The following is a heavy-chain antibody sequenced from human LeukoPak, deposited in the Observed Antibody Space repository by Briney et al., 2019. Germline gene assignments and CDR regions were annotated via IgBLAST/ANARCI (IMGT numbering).Heavy chain of an antibody. D-gene: IGHD1-14*01. Sequence: MSSETLSLTCAVHGGSFSGYLWSWIRQSPGKGLEWIGESTYSGSTNYNPSLKSRVTISVDTPKNLFSLNLTSVTAADTAVYYCTRSGLTGMRKYPRTPSYYSGMDVWGQGTAVAVSS. J-gene: IGHJ6*02. V-gene: IGHV4-34*01. CDR3: TRSGLTGMRKYPRTPSYYSGMDV. CDR2: STYSGST. CDR1: GGSFSGYL.